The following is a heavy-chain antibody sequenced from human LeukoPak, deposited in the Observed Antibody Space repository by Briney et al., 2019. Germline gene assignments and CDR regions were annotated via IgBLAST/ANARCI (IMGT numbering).Heavy chain of an antibody. D-gene: IGHD3-22*01. CDR2: ISGSGGST. V-gene: IGHV3-23*01. CDR3: AKGGRARLNYYDSSGYYTGFDY. Sequence: GGSLRLSCAVSGFTFSSYAMSWVRQAPGKGLEWVSAISGSGGSTYYADSVKGRFTISRDNSKNTLYVQMNSLRVEDAAVYYCAKGGRARLNYYDSSGYYTGFDYWGQGTLVTVSS. J-gene: IGHJ4*02. CDR1: GFTFSSYA.